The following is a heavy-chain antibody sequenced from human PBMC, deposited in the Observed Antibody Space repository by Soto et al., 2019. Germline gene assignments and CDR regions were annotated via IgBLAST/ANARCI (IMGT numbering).Heavy chain of an antibody. CDR1: GLTFSDHY. Sequence: EVQLVESGGGLVQPGGSLRLSCAVSGLTFSDHYMGWVRQAPGKGLDWVGRIRDRVHSYSTEYAASVKGRFTITRDDSRNSLYLQMNSLKMEDTAVFYCVSLWSVTGSRDYWGRGTLVTVSS. J-gene: IGHJ4*02. CDR2: IRDRVHSYST. D-gene: IGHD1-20*01. CDR3: VSLWSVTGSRDY. V-gene: IGHV3-72*01.